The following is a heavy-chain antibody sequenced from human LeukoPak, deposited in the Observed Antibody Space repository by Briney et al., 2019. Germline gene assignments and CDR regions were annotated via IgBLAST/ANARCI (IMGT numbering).Heavy chain of an antibody. D-gene: IGHD3-3*01. Sequence: SETLSLTCTVSGGSISSGGYYWSWIRQHPGKGLEWIGYIYYSGSTYYNPSLKSRVTISVDTSKNQFSLKLSSVTAADTAVYYCARANTFFGVVIRPFDYGGQGTLVTVSS. CDR1: GGSISSGGYY. V-gene: IGHV4-31*03. CDR2: IYYSGST. J-gene: IGHJ4*02. CDR3: ARANTFFGVVIRPFDY.